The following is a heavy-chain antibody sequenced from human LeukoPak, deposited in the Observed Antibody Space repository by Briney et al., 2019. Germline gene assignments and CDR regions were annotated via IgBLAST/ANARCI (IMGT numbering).Heavy chain of an antibody. CDR2: INHSGST. Sequence: SETLSLTCAVYGGSFSGYYWSWIRQPPGKGLEWIGEINHSGSTNYNPSLKSRVTISVDTSKNQFSLKLSSVTAADTAVYYCARGANYYDSSGYYIAAGFDYWGQGTLVTVSS. J-gene: IGHJ4*02. D-gene: IGHD3-22*01. V-gene: IGHV4-34*01. CDR3: ARGANYYDSSGYYIAAGFDY. CDR1: GGSFSGYY.